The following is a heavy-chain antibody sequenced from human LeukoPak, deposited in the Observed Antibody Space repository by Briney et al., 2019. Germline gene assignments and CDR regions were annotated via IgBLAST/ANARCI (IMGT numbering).Heavy chain of an antibody. Sequence: GGSLRLSCAASGFTFSSYWMHWVRQAPGKGLEWVSSISSSSSYIYYADSVKGRFTISRDNAKNSLYLQMNSLRAEDTAVYYCARMAPSADAFDIWGQGTMVTVSS. CDR1: GFTFSSYW. CDR2: ISSSSSYI. D-gene: IGHD3-10*01. CDR3: ARMAPSADAFDI. V-gene: IGHV3-21*01. J-gene: IGHJ3*02.